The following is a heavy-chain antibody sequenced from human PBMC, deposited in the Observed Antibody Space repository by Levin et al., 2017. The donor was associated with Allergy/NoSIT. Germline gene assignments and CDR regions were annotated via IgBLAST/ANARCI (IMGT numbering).Heavy chain of an antibody. CDR1: GGSISTYY. V-gene: IGHV4-59*01. J-gene: IGHJ6*02. CDR2: IYFSGST. Sequence: SETLSLTCTVSGGSISTYYWSWIRQPPGKGLEWIGYIYFSGSTNYNPSLKSRVTISVDTSKNQFSLRLSSVTAADTAVYYCVRGVVTSSGGYYGLDAWGQGTTVTVSS. CDR3: VRGVVTSSGGYYGLDA. D-gene: IGHD6-6*01.